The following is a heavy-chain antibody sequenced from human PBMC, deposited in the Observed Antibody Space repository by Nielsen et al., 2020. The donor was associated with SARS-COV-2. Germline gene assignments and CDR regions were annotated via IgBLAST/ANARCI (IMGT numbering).Heavy chain of an antibody. D-gene: IGHD3-22*01. J-gene: IGHJ6*02. CDR1: GASIRSGSYY. CDR3: ARGRDYYHVSGFYGSYHGMDV. CDR2: IYPSGTT. Sequence: SETLSLTCSVSGASIRSGSYYWSWVRQPAGKGLEWIGRIYPSGTTNYSPSLRSRVTLLLDTSANQFSLRLSSVSAADTAVYYCARGRDYYHVSGFYGSYHGMDVWGQGTTVTVSS. V-gene: IGHV4-61*02.